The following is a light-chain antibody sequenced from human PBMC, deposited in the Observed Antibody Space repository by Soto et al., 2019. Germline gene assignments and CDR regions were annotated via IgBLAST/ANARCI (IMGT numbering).Light chain of an antibody. J-gene: IGKJ1*01. CDR3: HQRQSWPRT. CDR2: QTS. CDR1: QYINTR. V-gene: IGKV3-11*01. Sequence: EIVLTQTPATLSSFPGDRVTISCRASQYINTRLAWYQHRPGQSPRLLIYQTSLRAAGIPARFSASGSGTDFTLTISDVQPEDFALYYCHQRQSWPRTFGQGTKVAIK.